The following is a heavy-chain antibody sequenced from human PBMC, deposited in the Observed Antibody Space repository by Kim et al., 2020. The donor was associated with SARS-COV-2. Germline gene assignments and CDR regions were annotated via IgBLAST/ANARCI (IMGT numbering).Heavy chain of an antibody. V-gene: IGHV3-74*01. CDR1: GFTFSSYW. CDR2: INSDGSST. J-gene: IGHJ4*02. Sequence: GGSLRLSCAASGFTFSSYWMHWVRQVPGKGLVWVSRINSDGSSTSYADSVKGRFTISRDNAKNTLYLQMNSLRAEDTAVYYCASRTYSGSYCYFDYWGQGTLVTVSS. D-gene: IGHD1-26*01. CDR3: ASRTYSGSYCYFDY.